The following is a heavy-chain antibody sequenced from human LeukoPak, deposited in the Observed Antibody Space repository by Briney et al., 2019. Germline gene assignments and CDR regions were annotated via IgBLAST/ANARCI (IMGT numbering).Heavy chain of an antibody. CDR3: AGPSSITIFGVVIIPHAFDI. Sequence: PSETLSLTCTVSGGSISSSSYYWGWIRQPPGKGLEWIGSIYYSGSTYYNPSLKSRVTISVDTSKNQFSLKLSSVTAADTAVYYCAGPSSITIFGVVIIPHAFDIWGQGTMVTVSS. D-gene: IGHD3-3*01. V-gene: IGHV4-39*01. CDR2: IYYSGST. CDR1: GGSISSSSYY. J-gene: IGHJ3*02.